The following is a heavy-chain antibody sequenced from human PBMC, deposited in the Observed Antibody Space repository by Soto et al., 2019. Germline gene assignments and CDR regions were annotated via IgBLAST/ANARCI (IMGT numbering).Heavy chain of an antibody. CDR3: ARVPGGYCRGGSCFSGYYYYMDV. CDR2: MNPNSGNT. Sequence: ASVKVSCKASGYTFTSYDINWVRQATGQGLEWMGWMNPNSGNTGYAQRFQGRVTMTRNTSISTAYMELSSLRSEDTAVYYCARVPGGYCRGGSCFSGYYYYMDVWGKGTTVTVSS. D-gene: IGHD2-15*01. V-gene: IGHV1-8*01. J-gene: IGHJ6*03. CDR1: GYTFTSYD.